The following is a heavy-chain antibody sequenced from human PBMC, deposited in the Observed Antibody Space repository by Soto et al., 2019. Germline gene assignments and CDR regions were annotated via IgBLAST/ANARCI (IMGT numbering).Heavy chain of an antibody. D-gene: IGHD6-19*01. CDR3: AKDDPMTAVALDY. V-gene: IGHV3-48*01. CDR1: GFTFSNYG. CDR2: ISSSSSTI. Sequence: GGSLRLSCEASGFTFSNYGINWVRQAPGKGLEWVSHISSSSSTIYYAESVKGRFTISRDNAKNSLYLQMSSLRGEDTAVYYCAKDDPMTAVALDYWGQGTLVTVSS. J-gene: IGHJ4*02.